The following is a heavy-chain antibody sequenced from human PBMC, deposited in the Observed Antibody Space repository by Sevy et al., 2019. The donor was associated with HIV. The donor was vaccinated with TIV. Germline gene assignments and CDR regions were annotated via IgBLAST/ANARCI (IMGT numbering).Heavy chain of an antibody. CDR1: GFTFSKAW. CDR2: IKSITDGGTT. D-gene: IGHD3-22*01. CDR3: TTDDYYDSSGYHAAFDC. Sequence: GGSLRLSCAVSGFTFSKAWMSWVRQAPGKGLEWVGRIKSITDGGTTDYAAPVKGRFTISRDDSKNMLYLQMNSLKTEDTAIYYCTTDDYYDSSGYHAAFDCWGQGTLVTVSS. J-gene: IGHJ4*02. V-gene: IGHV3-15*01.